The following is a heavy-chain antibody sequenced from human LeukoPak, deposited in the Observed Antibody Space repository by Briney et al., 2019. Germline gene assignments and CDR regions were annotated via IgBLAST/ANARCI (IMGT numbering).Heavy chain of an antibody. CDR2: ICPDVRKK. J-gene: IGHJ2*01. Sequence: GGSLTLSCAASEFTLSTYCMHWVRQAPGKGLVWVSRICPDVRKKGYADSVEGRFTISRDNAKSTLYLYMNSLRAEDSARYYCVRDAGSDTRDWYFDLWGRGTLASVSS. D-gene: IGHD6-19*01. CDR1: EFTLSTYC. CDR3: VRDAGSDTRDWYFDL. V-gene: IGHV3-74*01.